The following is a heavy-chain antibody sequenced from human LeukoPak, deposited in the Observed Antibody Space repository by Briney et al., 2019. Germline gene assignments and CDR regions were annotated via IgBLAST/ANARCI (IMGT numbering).Heavy chain of an antibody. Sequence: GGSLRLSCAASGCTFSSYSMNWVRQAPGKGLEWVSSISSSSSYIYYADSVKGRFTISRDNAKNSLYLQMNSLRAEDTAVYYCARAFGYNYIFDYWGQGTLVTVSS. CDR3: ARAFGYNYIFDY. CDR2: ISSSSSYI. V-gene: IGHV3-21*01. J-gene: IGHJ4*02. D-gene: IGHD5-24*01. CDR1: GCTFSSYS.